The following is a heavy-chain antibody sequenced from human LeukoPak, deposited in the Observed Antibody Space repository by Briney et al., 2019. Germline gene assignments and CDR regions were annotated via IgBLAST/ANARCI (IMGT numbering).Heavy chain of an antibody. CDR2: ISAYNGNT. V-gene: IGHV1-18*01. CDR3: ARRYCSSTSCYPPTY. CDR1: GYTFTSYG. Sequence: ASVKVSCKASGYTFTSYGISWVRQAPGQGLEWMGWISAYNGNTNYAQKLQGRVTMTTDTSTSTAYMELRSLRSDDTAVYYCARRYCSSTSCYPPTYWGQGTLVIVSS. J-gene: IGHJ4*02. D-gene: IGHD2-2*01.